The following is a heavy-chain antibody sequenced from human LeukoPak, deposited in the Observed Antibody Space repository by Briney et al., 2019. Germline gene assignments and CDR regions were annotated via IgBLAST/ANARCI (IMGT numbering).Heavy chain of an antibody. CDR3: ARDRDSGYDDDAFDI. V-gene: IGHV3-53*01. J-gene: IGHJ3*02. CDR2: IYSTRTT. CDR1: GFTVSSNY. Sequence: GGSLRLSCAATGFTVSSNYMNWVRQAPGKGLEWVSVIYSTRTTYYADSVKGRFTISRDNSKNTVYLQMNSLRADDTAVYYCARDRDSGYDDDAFDIWGQGTMVSVSS. D-gene: IGHD5-12*01.